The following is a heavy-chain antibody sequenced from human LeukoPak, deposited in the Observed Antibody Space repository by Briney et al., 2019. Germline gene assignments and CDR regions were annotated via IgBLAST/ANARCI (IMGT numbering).Heavy chain of an antibody. D-gene: IGHD3-9*01. CDR3: ARHEYDVLTGYYNVIHPPDY. Sequence: KPSETLSLTCTVSGGSISSSSYYWGWIRQPPGKGLEWIGSIYYSGSTYYNPSLKSRVTISVDTSKNQFSLKLSSVTAADTAVYYCARHEYDVLTGYYNVIHPPDYWGQGTLVTVSS. CDR2: IYYSGST. CDR1: GGSISSSSYY. J-gene: IGHJ4*02. V-gene: IGHV4-39*01.